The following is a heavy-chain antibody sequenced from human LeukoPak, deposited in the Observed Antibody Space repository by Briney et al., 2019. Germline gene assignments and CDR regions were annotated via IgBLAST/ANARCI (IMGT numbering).Heavy chain of an antibody. D-gene: IGHD3-9*01. Sequence: SETLSLTCTVSGASISSYYWTWIRQPPGKGLEGIGFTSCSGSTNYNPSLKSRVTISVDTSRTQFSLRLNAMTAADTAVYYCARRNYDILTGFYGGGTYNYYYTDVWGKGTTVIVSS. V-gene: IGHV4-59*08. CDR3: ARRNYDILTGFYGGGTYNYYYTDV. J-gene: IGHJ6*03. CDR1: GASISSYY. CDR2: TSCSGST.